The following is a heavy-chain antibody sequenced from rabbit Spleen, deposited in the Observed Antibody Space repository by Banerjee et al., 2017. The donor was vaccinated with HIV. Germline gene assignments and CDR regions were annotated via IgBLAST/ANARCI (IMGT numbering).Heavy chain of an antibody. D-gene: IGHD4-1*01. V-gene: IGHV1S7*01. J-gene: IGHJ3*01. Sequence: QLKETGGGLVQPGGSLTLYCKHSGFDFSSYSMSWVRQAPGKGLEWIGAIYTGRGGTDYANWVNGRFTISSDNAQYTVDLQMNRLTAADTATYFCARYYIFYGMDLWGQGTLVTVS. CDR1: GFDFSSYS. CDR3: ARYYIFYGMDL. CDR2: IYTGRGGT.